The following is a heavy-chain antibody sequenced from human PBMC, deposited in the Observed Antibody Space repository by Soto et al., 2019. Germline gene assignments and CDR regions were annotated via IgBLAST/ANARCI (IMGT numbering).Heavy chain of an antibody. CDR1: GFTFSSYA. Sequence: EVQLLESGGGLIQPGGSLRLSCAASGFTFSSYAMNWVRQAPGKALEWVSGISGSGGSTDYADSVKGRFTISRDNSKNTLYLQMSSLTAEDSAVYSCAKAFSWYDSWGQGTLVTVSS. CDR3: AKAFSWYDS. V-gene: IGHV3-23*01. J-gene: IGHJ5*01. CDR2: ISGSGGST.